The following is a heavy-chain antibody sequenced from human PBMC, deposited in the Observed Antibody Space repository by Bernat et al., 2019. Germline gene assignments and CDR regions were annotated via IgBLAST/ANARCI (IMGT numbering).Heavy chain of an antibody. CDR1: GFIFSSYT. Sequence: QVQLVESGGGVVQPGRSLRLSCAASGFIFSSYTLHWVRQAPGEGLEWVAAISSDASNAYFADSVKGRFSISRDNSKNTLYLQMNSLRPEDTAVYYCARARITGTHSGGLAIWGQGTMVTVSS. CDR3: ARARITGTHSGGLAI. CDR2: ISSDASNA. V-gene: IGHV3-30-3*01. J-gene: IGHJ3*02. D-gene: IGHD1-14*01.